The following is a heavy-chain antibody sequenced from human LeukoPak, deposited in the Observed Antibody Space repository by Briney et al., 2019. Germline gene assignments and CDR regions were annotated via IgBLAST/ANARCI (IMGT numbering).Heavy chain of an antibody. CDR1: GFTLSSYS. CDR2: VCYSSSTI. J-gene: IGHJ5*01. D-gene: IGHD3-10*01. Sequence: PGGSLRLSCAASGFTLSSYSMNWVRQAPGKGLEWISYVCYSSSTIYYADTVKGGLTISRDNAKNSLYLQMNSLRDEDTAVYYCARDAHIVQGVNPFDSWGQGTLVTVSS. CDR3: ARDAHIVQGVNPFDS. V-gene: IGHV3-48*02.